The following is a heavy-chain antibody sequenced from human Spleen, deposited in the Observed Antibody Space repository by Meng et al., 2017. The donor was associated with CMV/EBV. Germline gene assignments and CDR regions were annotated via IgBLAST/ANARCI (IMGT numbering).Heavy chain of an antibody. CDR3: ARSSPENWFDP. Sequence: LNCDVYGRSFSGSYWRWIRQPAGKRLEWIREINHSGGTNYDPSLKSRVTISVDTSKNQFSLKLSSVNAADTAVYYCARSSPENWFDPWGQGTLVTVSS. CDR2: INHSGGT. CDR1: GRSFSGSY. D-gene: IGHD2-15*01. J-gene: IGHJ5*02. V-gene: IGHV4-34*01.